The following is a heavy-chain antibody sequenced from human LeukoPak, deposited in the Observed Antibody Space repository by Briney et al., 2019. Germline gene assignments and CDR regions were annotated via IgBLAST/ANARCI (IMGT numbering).Heavy chain of an antibody. J-gene: IGHJ4*02. D-gene: IGHD1-26*01. Sequence: PGGSLRLSCAASGFTFSSYAMSWVRQAPGKGLEWVSAVSGSGGSTYYADSVKGRFTISRDNSKNTLYLQMNSLRAEDTAVYYCAKDLLHNEWEVLIFDYWGQGTLVTVSS. CDR3: AKDLLHNEWEVLIFDY. CDR2: VSGSGGST. V-gene: IGHV3-23*01. CDR1: GFTFSSYA.